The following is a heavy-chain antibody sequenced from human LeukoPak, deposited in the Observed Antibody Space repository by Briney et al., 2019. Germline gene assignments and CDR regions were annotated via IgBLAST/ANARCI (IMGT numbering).Heavy chain of an antibody. V-gene: IGHV3-43*02. Sequence: GGSLRFSCVASGLPIADFAMHWVRQAPGKGLEWVSLISGDGVSTFYADSVKGRFSISRDNSKNPLYLEMNSLRTEDAAMYYCAKESGKFDYWGQGTLVAVSS. CDR3: AKESGKFDY. J-gene: IGHJ4*02. CDR1: GLPIADFA. CDR2: ISGDGVST.